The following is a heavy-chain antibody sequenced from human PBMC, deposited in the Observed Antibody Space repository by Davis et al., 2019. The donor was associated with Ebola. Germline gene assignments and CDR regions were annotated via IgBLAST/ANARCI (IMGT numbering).Heavy chain of an antibody. D-gene: IGHD3-16*02. Sequence: ASVKVSCKASGYTFTSYGISWVRQAPGQGLEWMGWISAYNGNTHYAQKLQGRVTMTTDTSTSTAYMELRSLRSDDTAVYYCARDVMITFGGVIVETYYFDYWGQGTLVTVSS. CDR1: GYTFTSYG. CDR2: ISAYNGNT. V-gene: IGHV1-18*01. J-gene: IGHJ4*02. CDR3: ARDVMITFGGVIVETYYFDY.